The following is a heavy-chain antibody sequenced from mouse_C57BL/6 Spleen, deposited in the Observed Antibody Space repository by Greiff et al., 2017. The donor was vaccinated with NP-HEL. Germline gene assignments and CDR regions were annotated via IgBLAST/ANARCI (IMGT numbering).Heavy chain of an antibody. CDR3: AGNEGGYSSWFAY. CDR2: IWTGGGT. J-gene: IGHJ3*01. Sequence: VQVVESGPGLVAPSQSLSITCTVSGFSLTSYAISWVRQPPGKGLEWLGVIWTGGGTNYNAALKSRLSISKDDYKSQFFLKMNSLQHDDTARYYYAGNEGGYSSWFAYWGQGTLVTVAA. V-gene: IGHV2-9-1*01. D-gene: IGHD2-3*01. CDR1: GFSLTSYA.